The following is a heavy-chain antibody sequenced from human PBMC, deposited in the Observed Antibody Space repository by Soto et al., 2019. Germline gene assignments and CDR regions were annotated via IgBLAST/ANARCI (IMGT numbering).Heavy chain of an antibody. CDR1: GYTFSNFW. D-gene: IGHD1-26*01. J-gene: IGHJ3*02. Sequence: GESLKISCQCSGYTFSNFWIAWVRQLPGKGLEYMGIIYPGDSETRYSPSFHGKVTISADRSIGTAYLQWSSLEASDSATYYCARHRRAIVATTDPLDIWGQGTKVTVSS. CDR2: IYPGDSET. V-gene: IGHV5-51*01. CDR3: ARHRRAIVATTDPLDI.